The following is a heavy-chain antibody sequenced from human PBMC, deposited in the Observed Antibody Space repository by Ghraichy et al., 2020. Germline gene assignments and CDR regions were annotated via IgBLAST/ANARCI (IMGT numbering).Heavy chain of an antibody. J-gene: IGHJ4*02. CDR2: MSSSSRYI. D-gene: IGHD3-10*01. Sequence: GSLRLSCAASGFTFNTYTMNWVRLAPGKGLEWVSSMSSSSRYIYYADSVKGRFTISRDNAKNSLYLQMNSLRAEDTAVYYCARGRDYYGSGSYTGSYYFDYGGQGSLVTVSS. CDR3: ARGRDYYGSGSYTGSYYFDY. V-gene: IGHV3-21*01. CDR1: GFTFNTYT.